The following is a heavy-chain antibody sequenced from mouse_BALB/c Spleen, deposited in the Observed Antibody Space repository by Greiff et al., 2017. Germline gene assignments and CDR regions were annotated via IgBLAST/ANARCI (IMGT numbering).Heavy chain of an antibody. V-gene: IGHV1-4*01. Sequence: VQLHQSGAELARPGASVKMSCKASGYTFTSYTMHWVKQRPGQGLEWIGYINPSSGYTNYNQKFKDKATLTADKSSSTAYMQLSSLTSEDSAVYYCARDSSGYVRFAYWGQGTLVTVSA. CDR2: INPSSGYT. J-gene: IGHJ3*01. D-gene: IGHD3-2*01. CDR3: ARDSSGYVRFAY. CDR1: GYTFTSYT.